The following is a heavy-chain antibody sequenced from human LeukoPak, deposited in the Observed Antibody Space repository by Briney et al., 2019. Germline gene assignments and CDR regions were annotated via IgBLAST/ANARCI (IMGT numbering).Heavy chain of an antibody. D-gene: IGHD3-10*01. CDR2: IYYSAST. V-gene: IGHV4-61*01. Sequence: SETLSLTCTVSGGSVSSGSYYWSWIRQPPGTGLEWIGYIYYSASTNYNPSLKSRVTISVDTSNNQFSLKLSSVTAADTAVYYCARVPSTVDMVRGVITFEFNWFDPWGQGTLVTVSS. J-gene: IGHJ5*02. CDR3: ARVPSTVDMVRGVITFEFNWFDP. CDR1: GGSVSSGSYY.